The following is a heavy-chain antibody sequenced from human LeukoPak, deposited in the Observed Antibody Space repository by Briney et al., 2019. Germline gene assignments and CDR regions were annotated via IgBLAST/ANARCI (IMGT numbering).Heavy chain of an antibody. CDR1: GFTFSSYA. CDR3: AKALLAVAFDYYFVY. J-gene: IGHJ4*02. D-gene: IGHD6-19*01. Sequence: GGSLRLSCPASGFTFSSYAMTWVRQAPGKGMEWVSAISRIGGNTYYADSVKGRLTICRDNSKNPLYLQMNGLIAEGQAVYYCAKALLAVAFDYYFVYWGEGTLVTVCS. CDR2: ISRIGGNT. V-gene: IGHV3-23*01.